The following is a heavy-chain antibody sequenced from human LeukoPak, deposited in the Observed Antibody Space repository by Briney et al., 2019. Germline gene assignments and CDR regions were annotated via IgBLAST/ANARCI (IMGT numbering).Heavy chain of an antibody. CDR2: IHYDGNNK. CDR1: GFTFSAYG. Sequence: PGGSLRLSCAASGFTFSAYGMHWVRQAPGKGLEWVTFIHYDGNNKYYADSVKGRFTISRDNSKNTLYLQMNSLRADDTAVYYCAKVRYSSNWYATPCDSWGQGTLVSVSS. V-gene: IGHV3-30*02. CDR3: AKVRYSSNWYATPCDS. J-gene: IGHJ4*02. D-gene: IGHD6-13*01.